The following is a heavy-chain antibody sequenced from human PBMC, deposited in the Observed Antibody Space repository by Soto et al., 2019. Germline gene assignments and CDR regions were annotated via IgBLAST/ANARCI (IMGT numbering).Heavy chain of an antibody. CDR1: GFTFSSYS. D-gene: IGHD3-10*01. CDR2: ISSSSSYI. CDR3: ARDYYGSGSYNYFDY. J-gene: IGHJ4*02. V-gene: IGHV3-21*01. Sequence: GGSLRLSCAASGFTFSSYSMNWVRQAPGKGLEWVSSISSSSSYIYYADSVKGRFTISRDNAKNSLYLQTNSLRAEDTAVYYCARDYYGSGSYNYFDYWGQGTLVTVSS.